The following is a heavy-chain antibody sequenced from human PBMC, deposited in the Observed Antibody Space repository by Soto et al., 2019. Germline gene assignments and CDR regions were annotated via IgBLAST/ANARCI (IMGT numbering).Heavy chain of an antibody. D-gene: IGHD2-15*01. CDR3: VRTSLVVAAATREDY. V-gene: IGHV3-74*01. CDR2: INSEGSST. Sequence: EVQLVESGGGLVQPGGSLRLSCAASGFTFSSYWMHWVRQAPGKGLVWVSGINSEGSSTSYADSVKGRFTISRENAKNTLYLKMNSLRAEDTAVYYGVRTSLVVAAATREDYWGQGTLVTVSS. CDR1: GFTFSSYW. J-gene: IGHJ4*02.